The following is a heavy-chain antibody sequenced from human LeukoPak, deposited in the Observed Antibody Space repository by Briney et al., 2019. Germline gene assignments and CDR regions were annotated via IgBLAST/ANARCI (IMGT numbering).Heavy chain of an antibody. V-gene: IGHV1-2*06. Sequence: GASVKVSCKASGYTFTGYYMHWVRQAPGQGLEWMGRINPNSGGTNYAQKFQGRVTMTRDTSISTAYMELSRLRSDDTAVYYCARAPPQQPGVPASAFDIWGQGTMVTVSS. CDR3: ARAPPQQPGVPASAFDI. D-gene: IGHD6-13*01. J-gene: IGHJ3*02. CDR1: GYTFTGYY. CDR2: INPNSGGT.